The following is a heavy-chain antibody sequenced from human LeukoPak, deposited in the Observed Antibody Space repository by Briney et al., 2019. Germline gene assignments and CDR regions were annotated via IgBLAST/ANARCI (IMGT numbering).Heavy chain of an antibody. CDR2: IRYDGGRK. Sequence: HSGGSLRLSCTASGFTFSNYGMHWVRQAPGKGLEWVAFIRYDGGRKNFADSVKGRFTISRDISNNTVFLQMNSLRVEDTAVYYCAKDGDSSGYYSSYHNYMDVWGKGTSVTISS. D-gene: IGHD3-22*01. CDR1: GFTFSNYG. J-gene: IGHJ6*03. CDR3: AKDGDSSGYYSSYHNYMDV. V-gene: IGHV3-30*02.